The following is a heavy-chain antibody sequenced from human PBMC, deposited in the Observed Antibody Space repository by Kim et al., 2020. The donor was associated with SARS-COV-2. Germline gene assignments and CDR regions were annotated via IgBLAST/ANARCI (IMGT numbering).Heavy chain of an antibody. CDR2: INHSGST. CDR1: GGSFSGYY. Sequence: SETLSLTCAVYGGSFSGYYWSWIRQPPGKGLEWIGEINHSGSTNYNPSLKSRVTISVDTSKNQFSLKLSSVTAADTAVYYCARVRGYGDCWGQGTLVTVS. V-gene: IGHV4-34*01. J-gene: IGHJ4*02. D-gene: IGHD6-25*01. CDR3: ARVRGYGDC.